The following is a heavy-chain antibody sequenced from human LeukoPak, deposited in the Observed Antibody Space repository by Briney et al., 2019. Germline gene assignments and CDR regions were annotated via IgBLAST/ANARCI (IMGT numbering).Heavy chain of an antibody. J-gene: IGHJ4*02. Sequence: RGSLILSCSASGFAFSAYAMHWVRQAPGKGLQYVSAISPTGDSTYYADSVKGRFSISRDNSKNTLYLQVSSLRPEDTAVYYCVPKGTEGYWGQGTLVTVSS. V-gene: IGHV3-64D*06. CDR3: VPKGTEGY. CDR1: GFAFSAYA. CDR2: ISPTGDST.